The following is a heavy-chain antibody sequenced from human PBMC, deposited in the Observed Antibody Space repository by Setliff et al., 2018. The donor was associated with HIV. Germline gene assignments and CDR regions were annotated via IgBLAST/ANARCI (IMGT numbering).Heavy chain of an antibody. D-gene: IGHD2-21*01. J-gene: IGHJ3*02. V-gene: IGHV4-4*07. CDR1: GGSMSSYY. Sequence: PSETLSLTCSVSGGSMSSYYWSWIRQTASKGLEWIGRIYTSGSIIYNPSLRSRVTMSVDTSKNQFSLKLSSVTAADTAVYYCARVFPPTRGAPFGIPPGAFDIWGQGTMGTVS. CDR2: IYTSGSI. CDR3: ARVFPPTRGAPFGIPPGAFDI.